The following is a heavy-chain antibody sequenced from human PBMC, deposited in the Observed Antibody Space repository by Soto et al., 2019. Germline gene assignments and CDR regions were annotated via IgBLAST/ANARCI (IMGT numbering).Heavy chain of an antibody. CDR2: IYYSGST. V-gene: IGHV4-31*03. Sequence: SETLSLTCTVACGSLSSGGYYRSWIRQHPGKGLEWIGYIYYSGSTYYNPSLKSRVTISVDTSKNQFSLKLSSVTAADTAVYYCARAPDYGDYWYFDLWGRGTLVTVSS. CDR1: CGSLSSGGYY. CDR3: ARAPDYGDYWYFDL. J-gene: IGHJ2*01. D-gene: IGHD4-17*01.